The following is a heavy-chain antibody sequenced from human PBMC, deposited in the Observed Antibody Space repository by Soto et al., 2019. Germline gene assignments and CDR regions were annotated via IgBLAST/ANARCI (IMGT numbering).Heavy chain of an antibody. J-gene: IGHJ6*02. V-gene: IGHV1-69*01. CDR1: GGTFSSYA. Sequence: QVPLVQSGAEVKKPGSSVKVSCKASGGTFSSYAISWVRQAPGQGLEWMGGVIPMFNRPHSARKFQGRVTITADESTSTAYMDLSSLRSEDTAVYYCARGQFHHVSNYYYALDVWGQGTTVTVSS. CDR3: ARGQFHHVSNYYYALDV. CDR2: VIPMFNRP.